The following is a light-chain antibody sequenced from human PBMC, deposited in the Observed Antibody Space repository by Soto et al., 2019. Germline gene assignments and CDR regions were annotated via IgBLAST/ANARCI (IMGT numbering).Light chain of an antibody. V-gene: IGLV2-14*01. Sequence: QSALTQPASVSGSPGQAITISCTGTSSDVGAYNYVSWYQQHPVKAPKLMIYDVSSRPSGISNRFSGSKSGNTASLTISGVQAEDEADYYCSSYARSSTVIFGGGTTVTVL. CDR2: DVS. CDR1: SSDVGAYNY. J-gene: IGLJ2*01. CDR3: SSYARSSTVI.